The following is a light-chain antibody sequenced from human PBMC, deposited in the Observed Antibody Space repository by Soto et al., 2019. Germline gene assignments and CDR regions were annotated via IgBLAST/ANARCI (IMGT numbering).Light chain of an antibody. CDR1: QSVGSN. J-gene: IGKJ2*01. CDR2: GAS. CDR3: QQYNDWSPYT. V-gene: IGKV3-15*01. Sequence: EIVMTQSPATLSVSPGERATLSCRASQSVGSNLAWYQQKPGQAPRLLISGASTRATGIPARFSGSGSGTEFTLTISSLQSEDFAVYYCQQYNDWSPYTFGQGTKLEIK.